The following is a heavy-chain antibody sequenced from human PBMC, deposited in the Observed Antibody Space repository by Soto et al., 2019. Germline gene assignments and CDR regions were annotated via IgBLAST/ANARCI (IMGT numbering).Heavy chain of an antibody. D-gene: IGHD3-16*01. CDR3: VRNYGAV. J-gene: IGHJ6*02. V-gene: IGHV3-66*01. Sequence: EVQLVESGGGLVQPGGSLRFSCAVSGFDVSTNHMTWVRQAPGKGLEWVSIIYSGGATDYAASVKGRLTISRDNSENTLHLQMNSLRGEDTAKYYCVRNYGAVWGQGTTVIVSS. CDR1: GFDVSTNH. CDR2: IYSGGAT.